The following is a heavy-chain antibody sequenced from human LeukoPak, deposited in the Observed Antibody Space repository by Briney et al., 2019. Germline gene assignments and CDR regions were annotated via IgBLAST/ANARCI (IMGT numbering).Heavy chain of an antibody. Sequence: PSETLSLTCTVSGGSISSYYWSWIRQPPGKGQEWIGYIYYSGSTNYNPSLKSRVTISVDTSKNQFSLKLSSVTAADTAVYYCASLDRRFSSSPEVDYWGQGTLVTVSS. CDR3: ASLDRRFSSSPEVDY. J-gene: IGHJ4*02. D-gene: IGHD6-6*01. CDR2: IYYSGST. V-gene: IGHV4-59*01. CDR1: GGSISSYY.